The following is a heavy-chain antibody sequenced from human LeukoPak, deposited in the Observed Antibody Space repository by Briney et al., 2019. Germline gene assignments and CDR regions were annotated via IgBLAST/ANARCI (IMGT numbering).Heavy chain of an antibody. J-gene: IGHJ5*02. CDR3: AKDPMVRGVMAGGIPCWFDP. D-gene: IGHD3-10*01. V-gene: IGHV3-23*01. CDR2: ISGSGGST. Sequence: GGSLRLSCAASGFTFSSYGMSWVRQAPGKGLEWVSAISGSGGSTYYADSVKGRFTISRDNSKNTLYLQMNSLRAEDTAVYYCAKDPMVRGVMAGGIPCWFDPWGQGTLVTVSS. CDR1: GFTFSSYG.